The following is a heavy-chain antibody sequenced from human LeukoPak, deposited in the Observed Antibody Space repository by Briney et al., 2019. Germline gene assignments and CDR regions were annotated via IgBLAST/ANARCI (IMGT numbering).Heavy chain of an antibody. V-gene: IGHV4-59*01. J-gene: IGHJ3*02. Sequence: PSETLSLTCTVSGGSISSYYWSWIRQPPGKGLEWIGYIYYSGSTNYNPSLKSRVTISVDTSKNQFSLKLSSVTAADTAVYYCASLPDIGDAFDIWGQGTMVTVSS. CDR1: GGSISSYY. CDR3: ASLPDIGDAFDI. D-gene: IGHD2-15*01. CDR2: IYYSGST.